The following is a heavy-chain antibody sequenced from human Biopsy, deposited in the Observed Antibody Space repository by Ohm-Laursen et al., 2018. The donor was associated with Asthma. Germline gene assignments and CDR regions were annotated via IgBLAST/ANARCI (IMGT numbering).Heavy chain of an antibody. J-gene: IGHJ4*02. D-gene: IGHD3-22*01. CDR3: ARGDSSNWSHYYFDY. CDR2: IYSGGTS. CDR1: GFAVSRDY. V-gene: IGHV3-53*01. Sequence: GSLRFSCAALGFAVSRDYMFWVRQAPGKGLEWVSVIYSGGTSHTADSVRGRFTISRDYSKNTLYLQMHSLRAEDTAVYYCARGDSSNWSHYYFDYWGQGTLVTVSS.